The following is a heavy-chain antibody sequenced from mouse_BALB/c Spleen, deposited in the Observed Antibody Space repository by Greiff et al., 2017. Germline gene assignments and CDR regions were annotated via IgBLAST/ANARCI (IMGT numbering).Heavy chain of an antibody. Sequence: VQLKESGPGLVAPSQSLSITCTVSGFSLTGYGVNWVRQPPGKGLEWLGMIWGDGSTDYNSALKSRLSISKDNSKSQVFLKMNSLQTDDTARYYCARDRNYYGSSRYAMDYWGQGTSVTVSS. J-gene: IGHJ4*01. CDR2: IWGDGST. CDR1: GFSLTGYG. D-gene: IGHD1-1*01. CDR3: ARDRNYYGSSRYAMDY. V-gene: IGHV2-6-7*01.